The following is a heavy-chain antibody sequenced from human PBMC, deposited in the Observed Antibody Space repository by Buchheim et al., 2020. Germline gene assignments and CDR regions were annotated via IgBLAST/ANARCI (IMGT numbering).Heavy chain of an antibody. J-gene: IGHJ3*02. CDR1: GGSFSGYY. CDR2: INHSGST. Sequence: QVQLQQWGAGLLKPSETLSLTCAVYGGSFSGYYWSWIRQPPGKGLEWIGEINHSGSTNYNPSLKSRVTISVDTSKNQVSLKLSSVTAADTAVYYCARDSYYYDSSGYNTHDAFDIWGQGT. D-gene: IGHD3-22*01. CDR3: ARDSYYYDSSGYNTHDAFDI. V-gene: IGHV4-34*01.